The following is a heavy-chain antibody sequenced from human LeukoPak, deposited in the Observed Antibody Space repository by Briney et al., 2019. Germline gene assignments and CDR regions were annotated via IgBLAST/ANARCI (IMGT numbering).Heavy chain of an antibody. J-gene: IGHJ4*02. CDR2: ISSNSSTI. D-gene: IGHD6-19*01. CDR3: ARSKWDTSGWYYFDY. CDR1: GFTLSSYS. Sequence: GSLRLSCAASGFTLSSYSMNWVRQAPGKGLEWVSYISSNSSTIYYADSVKGRFTISRDNAKNSLYLQMNSLRAEDTAVYYCARSKWDTSGWYYFDYWGQGTLVTVSS. V-gene: IGHV3-48*01.